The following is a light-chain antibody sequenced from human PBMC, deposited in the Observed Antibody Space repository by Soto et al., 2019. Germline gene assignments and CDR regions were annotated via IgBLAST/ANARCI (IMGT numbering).Light chain of an antibody. CDR3: QQYNNWPPLYT. Sequence: EIVMTQSPATLSISPGERATLSCRASQSISSNLAWYQQKPGQAPRLLIYGASTRATGIPARFSGSGSVTDFTLTSSSLQSEDFSMYYCQQYNNWPPLYTFGQGTKLENK. J-gene: IGKJ2*01. V-gene: IGKV3-15*01. CDR1: QSISSN. CDR2: GAS.